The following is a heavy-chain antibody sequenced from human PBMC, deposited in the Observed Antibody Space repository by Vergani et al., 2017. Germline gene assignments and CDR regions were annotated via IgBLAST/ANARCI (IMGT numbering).Heavy chain of an antibody. CDR1: GGSISSYY. D-gene: IGHD3-3*01. Sequence: QVQLQESGPGLVKPSETLSLTCTVSGGSISSYYWSWIRQPPGKGLEWIGYIYYSGSTNYNPSLKSRVTISVDTSKTQFSLKRSSVTAADTAVYYCARGGGRYDFWSGYLDYWGQGTLVTVSS. CDR2: IYYSGST. V-gene: IGHV4-59*01. CDR3: ARGGGRYDFWSGYLDY. J-gene: IGHJ4*02.